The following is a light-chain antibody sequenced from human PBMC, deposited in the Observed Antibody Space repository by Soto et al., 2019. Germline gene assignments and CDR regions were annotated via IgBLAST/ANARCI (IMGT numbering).Light chain of an antibody. J-gene: IGLJ1*01. CDR3: GSWDSSMSAYV. CDR2: DDN. Sequence: VLTQPPSVSAAPGQKVTISCSGSSSNIGGNSVSWYQQLPGTAPKLLIYDDNKRPSGIPDRFSGSKSGTSATLGITGFQTGDEADYYCGSWDSSMSAYVFGTGTKGTVL. V-gene: IGLV1-51*01. CDR1: SSNIGGNS.